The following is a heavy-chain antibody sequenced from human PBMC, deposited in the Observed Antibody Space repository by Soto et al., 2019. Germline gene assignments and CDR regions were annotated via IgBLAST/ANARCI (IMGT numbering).Heavy chain of an antibody. CDR3: ARILRGSGIMTGHYCWFGP. D-gene: IGHD3-9*01. J-gene: IGHJ5*02. V-gene: IGHV4-39*01. CDR1: GVSISTSSYY. Sequence: QLQLQESGPGLVKASETLSLTCTVSGVSISTSSYYWGWIRQPPGKGLEWIGSIYYSGGTKYNTCVESRVSISVDTSKNEYSLRLSSPTAADTALYYFARILRGSGIMTGHYCWFGPWGQGTPVTVSS. CDR2: IYYSGGT.